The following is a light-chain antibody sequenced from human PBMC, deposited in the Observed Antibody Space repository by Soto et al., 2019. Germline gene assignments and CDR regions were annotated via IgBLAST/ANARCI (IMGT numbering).Light chain of an antibody. CDR3: QSADSSGAWV. CDR1: ALPKQY. V-gene: IGLV3-25*03. Sequence: SYELTQPPSVSLSPGQTARITCSGDALPKQYGYWYQQRPGQAPVVVISKDTERHSGIPERFSGSSSGTTVTLTISAVQVEDEADYYCQSADSSGAWVFGGGTKVTVL. CDR2: KDT. J-gene: IGLJ3*02.